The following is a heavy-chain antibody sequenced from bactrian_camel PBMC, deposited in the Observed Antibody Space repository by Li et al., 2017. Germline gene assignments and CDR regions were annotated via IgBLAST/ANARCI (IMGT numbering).Heavy chain of an antibody. D-gene: IGHD2*01. Sequence: HVQLVESGGGSVQAGGSLRLTCVATGNTALNSCMAWFRRAAGNEREGVASIDGNGTTTYGDSVKGRFTISKDNAENSLFLQMSNLKPEDTAMYYCAADFGPYCSGPYLARRANFEGQGTQVTVS. J-gene: IGHJ4*01. V-gene: IGHV3S53*01. CDR1: GNTALNSC. CDR2: IDGNGTT.